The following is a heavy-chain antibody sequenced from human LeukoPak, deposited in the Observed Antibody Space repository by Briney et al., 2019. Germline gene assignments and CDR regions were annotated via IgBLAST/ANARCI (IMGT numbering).Heavy chain of an antibody. CDR1: GFTFSSYA. J-gene: IGHJ5*02. V-gene: IGHV4-38-2*02. CDR3: AREEGDYDILTGWSWFDP. CDR2: IYHSGST. D-gene: IGHD3-9*01. Sequence: GSLRLSCAATGFTFSSYAMGWIRQPPGKGLEWIGSIYHSGSTYYNPSLKSRVTISVDTSKNQFSLKLSSVTAADTAVYYCAREEGDYDILTGWSWFDPWGQGTLVTVSS.